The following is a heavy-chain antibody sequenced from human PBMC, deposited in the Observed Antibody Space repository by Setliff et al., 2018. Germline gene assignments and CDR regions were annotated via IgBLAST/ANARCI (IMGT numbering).Heavy chain of an antibody. D-gene: IGHD3-22*01. V-gene: IGHV3-73*01. Sequence: PGGSLRLSCAASGFTFSDSAVHWGRQASGKGLEWVGRIRAKVSDYATAYAASLKGRFTISRDDSKNTAYLQMNSLETEDTALYYCIRPQTPDDDHSSGYYGFWGQGTPVTVSS. J-gene: IGHJ4*02. CDR2: IRAKVSDYAT. CDR3: IRPQTPDDDHSSGYYGF. CDR1: GFTFSDSA.